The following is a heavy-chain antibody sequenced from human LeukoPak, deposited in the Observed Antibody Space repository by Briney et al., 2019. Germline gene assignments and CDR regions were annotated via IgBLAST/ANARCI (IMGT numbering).Heavy chain of an antibody. Sequence: GGSLRLSCAASGFTFSSYAMSWVRQAPGKGLEWVSAISGSGGSTYYADSVKGRFTISRDDSYNTVSLQMNSLRDEDTGVYFCAKGLRTGVGPYMGYHYYMDVWGKGATVTVSS. CDR1: GFTFSSYA. D-gene: IGHD3-16*01. V-gene: IGHV3-23*01. J-gene: IGHJ6*03. CDR2: ISGSGGST. CDR3: AKGLRTGVGPYMGYHYYMDV.